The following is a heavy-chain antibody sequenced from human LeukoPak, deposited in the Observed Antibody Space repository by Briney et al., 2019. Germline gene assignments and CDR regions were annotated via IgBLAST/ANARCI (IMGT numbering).Heavy chain of an antibody. J-gene: IGHJ6*02. CDR3: ARERRGTAMATAYGMDV. CDR2: TYYRSKWYN. Sequence: SQTLSLTCAISGDSVSSNSAAWNWIRRSPSRGLEWLGRTYYRSKWYNDYAVSVKNRITINPDTSKNQFSLQLNSVTPEDTAVYYCARERRGTAMATAYGMDVWAKGPRSPSP. D-gene: IGHD5-18*01. V-gene: IGHV6-1*01. CDR1: GDSVSSNSAA.